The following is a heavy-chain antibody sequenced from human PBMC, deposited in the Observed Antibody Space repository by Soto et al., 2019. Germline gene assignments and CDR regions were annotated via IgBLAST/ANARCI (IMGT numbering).Heavy chain of an antibody. V-gene: IGHV4-39*01. J-gene: IGHJ4*02. Sequence: SETLSLTCTVSGGSISSSSYYWGWIRQPPGKGLEWIGSIYYSGSTYYNPSLKSRVTISVETSKNQFSLKLSSVTATDTAVYYCARLGYCSGGSCQYDLDYWGQGTLVTVSS. D-gene: IGHD2-15*01. CDR1: GGSISSSSYY. CDR2: IYYSGST. CDR3: ARLGYCSGGSCQYDLDY.